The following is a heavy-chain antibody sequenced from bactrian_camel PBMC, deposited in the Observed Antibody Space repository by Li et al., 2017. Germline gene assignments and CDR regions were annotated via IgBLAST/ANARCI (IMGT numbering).Heavy chain of an antibody. J-gene: IGHJ4*01. V-gene: IGHV3S55*01. CDR3: ATTPIRCVGWVPPRTAFVN. CDR2: TGSEPIT. D-gene: IGHD5*01. Sequence: HVQLVESGGGSVQPGGSLKLSCAVSGVTIKRLSMAWFRQNPGKEREAIACTGSEPITVYADSVKGRFTISKDNAKNTLYLQMDSLKPEDTATYYCATTPIRCVGWVPPRTAFVNWGQGTQVTVSS. CDR1: GVTIKRLS.